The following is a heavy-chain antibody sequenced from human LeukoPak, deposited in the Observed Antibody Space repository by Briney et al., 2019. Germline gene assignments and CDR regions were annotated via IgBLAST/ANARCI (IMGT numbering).Heavy chain of an antibody. Sequence: SVTLSLTCTVSGGSISNYYWNWIRQPPGKGLEWVGHISYSGGTKYNPSLQSRVTISIDTSKNQFSLNLSSVTAADTAVYYCARAYVWGSYRRGFDYWGQGTLVTVSS. V-gene: IGHV4-59*08. D-gene: IGHD3-16*02. CDR1: GGSISNYY. CDR3: ARAYVWGSYRRGFDY. J-gene: IGHJ4*02. CDR2: ISYSGGT.